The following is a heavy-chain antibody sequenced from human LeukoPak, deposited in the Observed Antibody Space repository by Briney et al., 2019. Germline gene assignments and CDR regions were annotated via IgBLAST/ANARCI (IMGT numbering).Heavy chain of an antibody. J-gene: IGHJ4*02. CDR1: GFTFPSYG. D-gene: IGHD3-22*01. V-gene: IGHV3-30*03. CDR3: TGSSGFESPGGILFDY. CDR2: ISYDGSSE. Sequence: GGSLRLSCVGSGFTFPSYGMHWVRQAPGKGLEWVAVISYDGSSEYYADSVKGRFTISRDNSKNTVHLQMNSLRPDDTAVYYCTGSSGFESPGGILFDYWGQGTLVTVFS.